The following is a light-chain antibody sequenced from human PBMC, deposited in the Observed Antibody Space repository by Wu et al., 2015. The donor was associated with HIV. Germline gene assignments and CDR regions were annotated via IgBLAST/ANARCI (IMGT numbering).Light chain of an antibody. Sequence: DIQLTQSPSFLSASVGDRVTITCRASQGISTYLAWYKQRPGQGPQLLISGPSTLETGVPFRFSASGSGTQFTLTISCLQSEDFAIYYCQQFYNYPRTFGPGTKV. V-gene: IGKV1-9*01. J-gene: IGKJ3*01. CDR3: QQFYNYPRT. CDR1: QGISTY. CDR2: GPS.